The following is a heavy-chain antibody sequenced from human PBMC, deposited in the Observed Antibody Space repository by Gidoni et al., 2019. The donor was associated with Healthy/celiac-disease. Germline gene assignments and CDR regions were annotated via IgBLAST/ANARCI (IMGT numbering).Heavy chain of an antibody. CDR3: AKPRPTPSGYSYGYLGDGSLTY. J-gene: IGHJ4*02. CDR2: ISYDGSNK. Sequence: QVQLVESGGGVVQPGRCLRLSCAASGFTFSSYGMHWVRQAPGKGLELVAVISYDGSNKSYADSVKCRFTISRDNSKTTLYLQMNSLRAEDTAVYYCAKPRPTPSGYSYGYLGDGSLTYWGQGTLVTVSS. CDR1: GFTFSSYG. D-gene: IGHD5-18*01. V-gene: IGHV3-30*18.